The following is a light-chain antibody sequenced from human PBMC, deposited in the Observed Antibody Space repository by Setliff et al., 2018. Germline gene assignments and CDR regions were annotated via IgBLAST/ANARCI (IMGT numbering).Light chain of an antibody. Sequence: QSVLTQPRSVSGSPGQSVTISCTGTSSDVGGYNYVSWYQQHPGKAPKLMIYDVSKRPSGVSNRFSGSKSGNTASLTISGLQAEDEADYYCSSYTSSSTPGVVFGGGTKVTVL. CDR3: SSYTSSSTPGVV. CDR1: SSDVGGYNY. J-gene: IGLJ2*01. V-gene: IGLV2-14*01. CDR2: DVS.